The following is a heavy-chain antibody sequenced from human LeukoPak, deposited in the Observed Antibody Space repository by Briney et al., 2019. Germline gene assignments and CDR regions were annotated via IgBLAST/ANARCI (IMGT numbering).Heavy chain of an antibody. CDR3: ARSSSSSSPRGYYFDY. CDR2: IYYSGST. J-gene: IGHJ4*02. Sequence: SETLSLTCTVSGGSISSYYWSWIRQPPGKGLEWIGYIYYSGSTNYNPSLKSRVTISVDTSKNQFSLKLSSVTAADTAVYYCARSSSSSSPRGYYFDYWGQGTLVTVSS. V-gene: IGHV4-59*12. D-gene: IGHD6-6*01. CDR1: GGSISSYY.